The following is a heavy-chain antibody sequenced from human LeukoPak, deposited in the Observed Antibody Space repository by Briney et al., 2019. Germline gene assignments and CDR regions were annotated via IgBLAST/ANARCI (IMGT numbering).Heavy chain of an antibody. CDR1: GFTFKNAW. Sequence: GGSLRLSCAASGFTFKNAWMSWVRQAPGKGLEWVSGISGSGGSIYYAVSVKGRFTISRDSSKNTLNLQMNSLRAEDTAVYYCAKHGDTAMWLDYWGQGTLVTVS. J-gene: IGHJ4*02. CDR2: ISGSGGSI. CDR3: AKHGDTAMWLDY. V-gene: IGHV3-23*01. D-gene: IGHD5-18*01.